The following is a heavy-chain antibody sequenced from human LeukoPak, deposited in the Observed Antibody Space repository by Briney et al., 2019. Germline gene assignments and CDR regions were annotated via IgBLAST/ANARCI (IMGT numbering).Heavy chain of an antibody. CDR2: INPSGGST. Sequence: ASVKVSCKASGYTFTSYGISWVRQAPGQGLEWMGIINPSGGSTSYAQKFQGRVTMTRDTSISTAYMELSRLRSDDTAVYYCARQSTRLFNTGSYYPPPAYDYWGQGTLVIVSS. CDR1: GYTFTSYG. CDR3: ARQSTRLFNTGSYYPPPAYDY. V-gene: IGHV1-46*01. J-gene: IGHJ4*02. D-gene: IGHD1-26*01.